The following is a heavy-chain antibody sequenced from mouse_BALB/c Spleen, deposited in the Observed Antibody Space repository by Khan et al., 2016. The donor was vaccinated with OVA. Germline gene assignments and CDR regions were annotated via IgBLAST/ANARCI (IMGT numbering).Heavy chain of an antibody. CDR1: GYTFTNYG. CDR2: INTYTGEP. Sequence: QIQLVQSGPELKKPGETVKISCKASGYTFTNYGMNWVKQAPGKGLKWMGWINTYTGEPTYADDFKGRFAFSLETSASTAYLQFNNLKNEDTATYFCARMKPYWYFAVWGAGTTVTVSS. CDR3: ARMKPYWYFAV. J-gene: IGHJ1*01. V-gene: IGHV9-3-1*01.